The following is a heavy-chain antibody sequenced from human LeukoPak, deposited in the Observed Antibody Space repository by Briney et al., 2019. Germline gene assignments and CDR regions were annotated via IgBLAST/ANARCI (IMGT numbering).Heavy chain of an antibody. CDR1: GYSIGSGHY. J-gene: IGHJ4*02. CDR2: MYQTGSS. CDR3: ARENVVAQGTFDY. V-gene: IGHV4-38-2*02. D-gene: IGHD2-21*01. Sequence: SETLSLTCSVSGYSIGSGHYWGWIRQPPGKGLEWIGSMYQTGSSYYSPSLKSRVTISLDTSKNQTSLKLTFVTAADTAFYFCARENVVAQGTFDYWGQGALVTVSS.